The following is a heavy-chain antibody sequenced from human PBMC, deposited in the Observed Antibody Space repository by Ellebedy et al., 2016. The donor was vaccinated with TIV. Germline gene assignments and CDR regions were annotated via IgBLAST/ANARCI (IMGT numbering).Heavy chain of an antibody. V-gene: IGHV3-21*01. J-gene: IGHJ4*02. CDR2: ISSSSSYI. Sequence: GESLKISCAASGFTFSSYSMNWVRQAPGKGLEWVSSISSSSSYIYYADSVKGRFTVSRDNSKNTLYLQLDSLRSEDTAVYYCARDLYIGAYDVFDYWGQGTLVTVSS. CDR1: GFTFSSYS. CDR3: ARDLYIGAYDVFDY. D-gene: IGHD3-3*01.